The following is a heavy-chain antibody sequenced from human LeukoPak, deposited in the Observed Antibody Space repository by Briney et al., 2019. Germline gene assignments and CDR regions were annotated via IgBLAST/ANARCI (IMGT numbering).Heavy chain of an antibody. CDR3: ARGWGRFDKTQTNWFDP. V-gene: IGHV4-31*03. CDR1: GGSISSGGYY. D-gene: IGHD3-16*01. Sequence: PSETLSLTCTVSGGSISSGGYYWSWIRQHPGKGLEWIGYIYYSGSTYYNPSLKSRVTISVDTSKNQFSLKLSSVTAADTAVYYCARGWGRFDKTQTNWFDPWGQGTLVTVSS. J-gene: IGHJ5*02. CDR2: IYYSGST.